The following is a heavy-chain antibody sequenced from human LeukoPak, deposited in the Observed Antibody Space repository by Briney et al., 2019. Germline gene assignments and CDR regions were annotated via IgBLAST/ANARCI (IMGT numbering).Heavy chain of an antibody. Sequence: GGSLRLSCAASGFTFSSYGMHWVRQAPGKGLEWVAVIWYDGSNEYYADSVKGRFTISRDNSKNTLYLQMNSLRAEDTAVYYCAVYDSSGYYHGYWGQGTLVTVSS. J-gene: IGHJ4*02. V-gene: IGHV3-33*01. CDR2: IWYDGSNE. D-gene: IGHD3-22*01. CDR1: GFTFSSYG. CDR3: AVYDSSGYYHGY.